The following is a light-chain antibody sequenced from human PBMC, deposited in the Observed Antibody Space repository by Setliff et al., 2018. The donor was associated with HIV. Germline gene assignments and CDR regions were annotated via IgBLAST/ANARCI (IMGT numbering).Light chain of an antibody. CDR1: VLAKTY. V-gene: IGLV3-27*01. J-gene: IGLJ3*02. Sequence: SYELTQPSSVSVSPGQTARITCSGDVLAKTYARWFQQRPGQAPVLVISGDNERPSGIPERFSGSSSGTTVTLTISGAQIEDEADYYCYSAADNNVVFGGGT. CDR2: GDN. CDR3: YSAADNNVV.